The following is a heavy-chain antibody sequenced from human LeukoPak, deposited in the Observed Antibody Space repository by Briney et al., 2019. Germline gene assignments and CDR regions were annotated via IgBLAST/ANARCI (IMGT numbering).Heavy chain of an antibody. V-gene: IGHV5-51*01. CDR3: ARAYYGSGSYCEY. CDR1: GYSFNCYW. D-gene: IGHD3-10*01. CDR2: IYPGDSDT. Sequence: GESLKISCKCSGYSFNCYWLAWVRQMPGKGLEWMGIIYPGDSDTRYSPSFQGQVTISADKSISTAYLQWSSLRASDTAMYYCARAYYGSGSYCEYWGQGTLVTVSS. J-gene: IGHJ4*02.